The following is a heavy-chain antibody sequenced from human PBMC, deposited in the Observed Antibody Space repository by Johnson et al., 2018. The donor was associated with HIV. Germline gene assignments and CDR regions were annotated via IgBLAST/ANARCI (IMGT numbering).Heavy chain of an antibody. CDR2: ISGSGGST. CDR3: ARDWGLYSSGWYVDAFDI. J-gene: IGHJ3*02. Sequence: VQLVESGGGLVQPGGSLRLSCAASGFTFTYYAMSWVRQAPGKGLEWVSGISGSGGSTYCADSVKGRFTISRDNSKNTLYLQMNSLRAEDTAVYYCARDWGLYSSGWYVDAFDIWGQGTTVTVSS. V-gene: IGHV3-23*04. CDR1: GFTFTYYA. D-gene: IGHD6-19*01.